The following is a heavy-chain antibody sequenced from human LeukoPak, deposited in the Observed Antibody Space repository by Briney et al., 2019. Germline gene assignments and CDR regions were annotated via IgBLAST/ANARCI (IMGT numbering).Heavy chain of an antibody. V-gene: IGHV1-2*02. Sequence: ASVKVSCKASGYTFTGYYMHWVRQAPGQGLEWMGGINPNSGGTNYAQKFQGRVTMTRDTSISTAYMELSRLRSDDTAVYYCARSGSYPQFYPFDYWGQGTLVTVSS. CDR1: GYTFTGYY. J-gene: IGHJ4*02. CDR2: INPNSGGT. CDR3: ARSGSYPQFYPFDY. D-gene: IGHD1-26*01.